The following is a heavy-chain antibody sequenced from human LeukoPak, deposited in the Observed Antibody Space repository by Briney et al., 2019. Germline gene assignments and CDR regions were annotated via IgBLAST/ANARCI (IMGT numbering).Heavy chain of an antibody. CDR1: GDSVSSNSAA. D-gene: IGHD3-22*01. CDR2: TYYRSKWYN. Sequence: SQTLSLTCAISGDSVSSNSAAWNWIRQSPSRGLEWLGRTYYRSKWYNDYAVSVKSRITINPDTSKNQFSLQLNSVTPEDTAVYYCARDRGDSSGYYPYWYFDLWGRGTLVTVSS. J-gene: IGHJ2*01. V-gene: IGHV6-1*01. CDR3: ARDRGDSSGYYPYWYFDL.